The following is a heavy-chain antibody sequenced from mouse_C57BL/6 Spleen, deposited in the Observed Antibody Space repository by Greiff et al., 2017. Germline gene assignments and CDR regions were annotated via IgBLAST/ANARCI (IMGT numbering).Heavy chain of an antibody. V-gene: IGHV5-9-1*02. CDR2: ISSGGDYN. CDR1: GFTFSSYA. D-gene: IGHD1-1*01. J-gene: IGHJ2*01. Sequence: EVNLVESGEGLVKPGGSLKLSCAASGFTFSSYAMSWVRQTPEKRLEWVAYISSGGDYNNYADTVKGRFTISRDNARNTLYLQMSSLKSEDTAMCYCTRDKGSRGYFDYWGQGTTLTVSS. CDR3: TRDKGSRGYFDY.